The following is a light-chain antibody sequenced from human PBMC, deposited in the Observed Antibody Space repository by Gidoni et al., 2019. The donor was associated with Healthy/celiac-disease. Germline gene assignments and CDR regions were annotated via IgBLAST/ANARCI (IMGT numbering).Light chain of an antibody. V-gene: IGKV1D-13*01. CDR3: QQFNNYPLT. CDR1: QGNSSA. Sequence: AIQFTQSPSSLSASVGDRGTITCRASQGNSSALAWYQQKPGKAPKLLIYDASSLESGVPSRFSGSGSVKDFTLTSSSLQPEDVATYYCQQFNNYPLTFGGGTKVEIK. J-gene: IGKJ4*01. CDR2: DAS.